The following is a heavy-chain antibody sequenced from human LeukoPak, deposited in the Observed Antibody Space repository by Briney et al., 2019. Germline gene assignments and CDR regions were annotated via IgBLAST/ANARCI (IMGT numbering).Heavy chain of an antibody. V-gene: IGHV4-59*01. D-gene: IGHD6-13*01. CDR1: GGSISSYY. J-gene: IGHJ4*02. CDR2: IYYSGST. CDR3: ARDRRIAAAAATFDY. Sequence: SETLSLTCTVSGGSISSYYWSWIRQPRGKGLEWIGYIYYSGSTNYNPSLKSRVTISVDTSKNQFSLKLSSVTAADTAVYYCARDRRIAAAAATFDYWGQGTLVPVSS.